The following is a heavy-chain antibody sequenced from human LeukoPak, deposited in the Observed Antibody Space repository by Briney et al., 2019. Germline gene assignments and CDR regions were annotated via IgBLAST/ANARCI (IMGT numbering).Heavy chain of an antibody. CDR1: GFSFNTYA. CDR3: AKLGGIAAAGTQFDY. J-gene: IGHJ4*02. Sequence: GGSLRLSCAASGFSFNTYAMSWVRQAPGKGLEWVSAISNTGGSTYYADSVKGRFTISRDNSKNTLYLQMNSLRAEDTAVYYCAKLGGIAAAGTQFDYWGQGTLVTVSS. V-gene: IGHV3-23*01. D-gene: IGHD6-13*01. CDR2: ISNTGGST.